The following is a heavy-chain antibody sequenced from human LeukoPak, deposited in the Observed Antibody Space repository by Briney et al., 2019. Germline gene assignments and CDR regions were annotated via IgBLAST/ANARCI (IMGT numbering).Heavy chain of an antibody. J-gene: IGHJ6*04. V-gene: IGHV4-31*03. D-gene: IGHD3-10*01. CDR3: ARDKSGSGSYTDDYYAMDV. Sequence: SETLSLTCSGSGGAISSAGYYWGWVRQHPGRGVEWVGYIYYSGNTYYNPSLKSRVTISVDTSKNQFSLKLSSVTAADTAIYYCARDKSGSGSYTDDYYAMDVWGKGTTVTVSS. CDR2: IYYSGNT. CDR1: GGAISSAGYY.